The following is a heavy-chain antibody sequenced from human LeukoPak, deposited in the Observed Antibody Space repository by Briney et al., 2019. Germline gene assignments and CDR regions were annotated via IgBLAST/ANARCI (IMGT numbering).Heavy chain of an antibody. Sequence: GGSLRLSCAASGFTFSSYAMHWVRQAPGKGLEYVSAISSNGGSTYYANSVKGRFTISRDNSKNTLYLQMGSLRAEDMAVYYCARAVYSSSWYFRDSWFDPWGQGTLVTVSS. CDR2: ISSNGGST. CDR1: GFTFSSYA. CDR3: ARAVYSSSWYFRDSWFDP. D-gene: IGHD6-13*01. J-gene: IGHJ5*02. V-gene: IGHV3-64*01.